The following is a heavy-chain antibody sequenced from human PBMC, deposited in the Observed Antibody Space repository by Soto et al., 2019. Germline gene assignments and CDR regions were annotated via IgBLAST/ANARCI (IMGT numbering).Heavy chain of an antibody. D-gene: IGHD3-3*01. CDR1: GGSISSYY. Sequence: SETLSLTCTVSGGSISSYYWSWIRQPPGKGLEWIGYIYYGGSTNYNPSLKSRVTISVDTSKNQFSLKLSSVTAADTAVYYCARTYYDFWSGINWFDPRGQGTLVTVSS. CDR2: IYYGGST. V-gene: IGHV4-59*08. J-gene: IGHJ5*02. CDR3: ARTYYDFWSGINWFDP.